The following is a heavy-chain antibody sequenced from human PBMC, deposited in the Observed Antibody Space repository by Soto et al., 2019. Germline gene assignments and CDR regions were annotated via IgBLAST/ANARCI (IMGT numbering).Heavy chain of an antibody. CDR2: FDPEDGET. Sequence: QVQLVQSGAEVKKPGASVKVSCKVSGYTLTELSMHWVRQAPGKGLEWMGGFDPEDGETIYAQKFQGRVNMTEDTSTDTAYMELSSLRSGGAGGEWCGGVRCGGGSSWGGEGMDVGGQGTTVTVSS. J-gene: IGHJ6*01. CDR1: GYTLTELS. D-gene: IGHD3-16*01. CDR3: GGVRCGGGSSWGGEGMDV. V-gene: IGHV1-24*01.